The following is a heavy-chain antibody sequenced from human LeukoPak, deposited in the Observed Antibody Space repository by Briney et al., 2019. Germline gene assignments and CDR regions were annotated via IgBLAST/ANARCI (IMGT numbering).Heavy chain of an antibody. D-gene: IGHD5-12*01. CDR2: MTASSVTF. V-gene: IGHV3-48*04. CDR1: GFTFSSYS. CDR3: ARSLSGYDPLSAF. Sequence: PGGSLRPSCEVSGFTFSSYSMTWVRQVPGRGLEWIAYMTASSVTFYYADSVRGRFTISRDNARNSLFLQMNSLTVEDTAVYYCARSLSGYDPLSAFWGQGTLVTVSS. J-gene: IGHJ4*02.